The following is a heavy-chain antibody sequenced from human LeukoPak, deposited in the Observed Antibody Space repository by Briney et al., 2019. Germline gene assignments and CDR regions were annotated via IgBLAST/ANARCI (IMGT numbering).Heavy chain of an antibody. Sequence: ASVKPSCKVSGYTLTELSMHWVRQAPGKGLEWMGGFDPEDGETIYAQKFQGRVTMTEDTSTDTAYMELSSLRSEDTAVYYCATIPRPFTHYYDSTPWKYWGQGTLVTVSS. CDR1: GYTLTELS. CDR2: FDPEDGET. V-gene: IGHV1-24*01. D-gene: IGHD3-22*01. J-gene: IGHJ4*02. CDR3: ATIPRPFTHYYDSTPWKY.